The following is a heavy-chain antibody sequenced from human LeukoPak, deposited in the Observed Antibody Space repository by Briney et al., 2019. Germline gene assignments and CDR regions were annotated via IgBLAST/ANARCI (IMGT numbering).Heavy chain of an antibody. Sequence: GGSLRLSCAASGFTFSNAWMSWVRQAPGKGLEWVGRIKSKTDGGTTDYAAPVEGRFTISRDDSKNTLYLQMNSLKTEDTAVYYCTTGYYGSGNNDYWGQGTLVTVSS. D-gene: IGHD3-10*01. J-gene: IGHJ4*02. CDR1: GFTFSNAW. V-gene: IGHV3-15*01. CDR3: TTGYYGSGNNDY. CDR2: IKSKTDGGTT.